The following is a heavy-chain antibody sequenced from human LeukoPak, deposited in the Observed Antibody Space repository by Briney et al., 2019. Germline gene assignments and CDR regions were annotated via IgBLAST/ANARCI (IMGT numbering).Heavy chain of an antibody. J-gene: IGHJ5*02. D-gene: IGHD6-19*01. CDR1: GFTFSDYY. CDR3: ARTQQWLVLGFDP. Sequence: GGSLRLSCAASGFTFSDYYMSWIRQAPGKGLEWLSYISSNGRTIYYADSVKGRFTISRDNARKSVYLQMNSLRAEDTAVYYCARTQQWLVLGFDPWGQGTLVTVSS. CDR2: ISSNGRTI. V-gene: IGHV3-11*01.